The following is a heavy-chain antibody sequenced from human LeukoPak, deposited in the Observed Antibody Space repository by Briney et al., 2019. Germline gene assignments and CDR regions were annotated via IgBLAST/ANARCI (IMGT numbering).Heavy chain of an antibody. CDR2: ITSSGSTT. CDR1: GFIFSSYS. CDR3: ARDHLWSFDY. V-gene: IGHV3-48*04. D-gene: IGHD3-3*02. Sequence: GGSLRLSCAASGFIFSSYSMNWVRQAPGKGLEWLSYITSSGSTTAYADSAKGRFTISRDNAKNSLYLQMNTLRAEDTAVYYCARDHLWSFDYWGQGTLVTVSS. J-gene: IGHJ4*02.